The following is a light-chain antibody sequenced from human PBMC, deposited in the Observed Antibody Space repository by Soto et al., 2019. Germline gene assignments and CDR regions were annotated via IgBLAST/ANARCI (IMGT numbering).Light chain of an antibody. Sequence: RAQPPSGSGTPGQRITISCSGSSSNIGSNTVNWYQQLPGTAPKLLIYSNNQRPSGVPDRFSGSKSGTSASLAISGLQSEDEADYYCAAWDDSLNGYVFGSGTKVTVL. V-gene: IGLV1-44*01. CDR2: SNN. J-gene: IGLJ1*01. CDR1: SSNIGSNT. CDR3: AAWDDSLNGYV.